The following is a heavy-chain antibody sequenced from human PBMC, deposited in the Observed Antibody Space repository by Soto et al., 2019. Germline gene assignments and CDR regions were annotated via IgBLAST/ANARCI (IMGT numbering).Heavy chain of an antibody. CDR1: GYSFTSYW. V-gene: IGHV5-51*01. CDR2: IYPGDSGT. D-gene: IGHD3-10*01. J-gene: IGHJ5*02. CDR3: ASLIQFIISRRISWFDP. Sequence: PGESLKISCKGSGYSFTSYWIGWVRQMPGKGLEWMGIIYPGDSGTRYSPSFQGQVTISADKSISTAYLQWSSLKASDSAIYYCASLIQFIISRRISWFDPWGQGTLVTVSS.